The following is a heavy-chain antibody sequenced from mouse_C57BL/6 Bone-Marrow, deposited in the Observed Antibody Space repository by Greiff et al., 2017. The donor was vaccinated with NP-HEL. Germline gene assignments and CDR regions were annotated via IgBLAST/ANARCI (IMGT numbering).Heavy chain of an antibody. CDR3: AREGSSYTYFDY. Sequence: EVKLMESEGGLVQPGSSMKLSCTASGFTFSDYYMAWVRQVPEKGLEWVANINYDGSSTYYLDSLKSRFIISRDNAKNILYLQMSSLKSEDTATYYCAREGSSYTYFDYWGQGTTLTVSS. V-gene: IGHV5-16*01. CDR1: GFTFSDYY. CDR2: INYDGSST. D-gene: IGHD1-1*01. J-gene: IGHJ2*01.